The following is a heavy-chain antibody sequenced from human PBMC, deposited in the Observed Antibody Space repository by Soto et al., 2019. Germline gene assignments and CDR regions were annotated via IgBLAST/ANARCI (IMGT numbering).Heavy chain of an antibody. Sequence: PSETQPLTCTVSGGSIRSSSYYWGWIRQPPGKGLEWIGSIYYSGSTYYNPSLKSRVTISVDTSKNQFSLKLSSVTAADTAVYYCARLGTLMIVPYGMDVWGQGTTVTVSS. CDR3: ARLGTLMIVPYGMDV. V-gene: IGHV4-39*01. J-gene: IGHJ6*02. CDR1: GGSIRSSSYY. CDR2: IYYSGST. D-gene: IGHD3-22*01.